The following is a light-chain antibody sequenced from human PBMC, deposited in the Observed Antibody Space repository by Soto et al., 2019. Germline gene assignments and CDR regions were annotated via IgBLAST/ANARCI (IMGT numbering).Light chain of an antibody. CDR2: EVS. CDR3: SSSTTSNTLV. Sequence: QSALTQPASVSGSPGQSITISCSGTSSDVGSNNYVSWYQQHPGGAPKLMIYEVSNRPSGVSDRFSGSKSVNTASLTISWLHPEDEADYYCSSSTTSNTLVFGTGTTLTAL. J-gene: IGLJ1*01. CDR1: SSDVGSNNY. V-gene: IGLV2-14*01.